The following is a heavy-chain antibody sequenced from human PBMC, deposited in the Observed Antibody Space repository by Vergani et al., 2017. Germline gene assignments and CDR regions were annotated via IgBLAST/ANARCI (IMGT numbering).Heavy chain of an antibody. CDR1: GFTFSSYA. D-gene: IGHD6-6*01. V-gene: IGHV3-30*04. J-gene: IGHJ4*02. CDR3: AIEGEYSSSAKNGLDY. Sequence: QVQLVESGGGVVQPGRSLRLSCAASGFTFSSYAMHWVRQAPGKGLEWVAVISYDGSNKYYADSVKGRFTISRDNSKNTRYLQMNSLRAEDMAVYYCAIEGEYSSSAKNGLDYGGQGTLV. CDR2: ISYDGSNK.